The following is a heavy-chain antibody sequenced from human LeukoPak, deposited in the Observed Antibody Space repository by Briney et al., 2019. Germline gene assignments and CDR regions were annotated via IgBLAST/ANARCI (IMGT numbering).Heavy chain of an antibody. D-gene: IGHD5-24*01. CDR3: ARSERWLQLPFDY. V-gene: IGHV4-39*07. Sequence: PSETLSLTCTVSGGSISSSSYYWGWIRQPPGKGLEWNGSIYYSGSTYYNPSLKSRVTISVDTSKNQFSLKLSSVTAADTAVYYCARSERWLQLPFDYWGQGTLVTVSS. CDR2: IYYSGST. CDR1: GGSISSSSYY. J-gene: IGHJ4*02.